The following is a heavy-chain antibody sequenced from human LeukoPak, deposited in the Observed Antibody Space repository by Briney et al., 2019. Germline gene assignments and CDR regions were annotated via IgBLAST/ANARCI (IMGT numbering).Heavy chain of an antibody. CDR3: ARETDYVWGGYYYYMDV. D-gene: IGHD3-16*01. J-gene: IGHJ6*03. Sequence: PGGSLRLSCAASGFTFSSYSMNWVRQAPGKGLEWVSSISSSSSYIYYADSVKGRFTISRDNAKNSLYLQMNSLRAEDTAVYYCARETDYVWGGYYYYMDVWGKGTTVTVSS. CDR1: GFTFSSYS. CDR2: ISSSSSYI. V-gene: IGHV3-21*01.